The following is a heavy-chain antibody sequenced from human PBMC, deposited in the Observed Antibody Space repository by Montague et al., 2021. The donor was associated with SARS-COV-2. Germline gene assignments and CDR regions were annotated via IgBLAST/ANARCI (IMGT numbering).Heavy chain of an antibody. V-gene: IGHV4-39*01. CDR1: VCSISTAAHH. J-gene: IGHJ1*01. D-gene: IGHD1-1*01. CDR2: ISYRDVT. Sequence: SETLSLTCSVLVCSISTAAHHCGWIRHSPVNGPEWIWTISYRDVTYYNPSLKTRVNISVDTSRTHFSLTLRSVTAADTAVYSCARHVSTGTGRGFIDDWGQGTLVTVSS. CDR3: ARHVSTGTGRGFIDD.